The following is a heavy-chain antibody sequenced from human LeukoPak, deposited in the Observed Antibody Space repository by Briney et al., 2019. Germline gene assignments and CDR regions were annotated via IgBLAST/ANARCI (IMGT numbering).Heavy chain of an antibody. V-gene: IGHV3-30*18. CDR3: AKPIRGYTYSLSSFDI. D-gene: IGHD5-18*01. Sequence: GGSLRLSCAASGFTFSHYGMHWVRQAPGKGLEWVSVISYDGSNKYHADSVKGRFTISRDNSNNTLYLQMDSLRAEDTAVYYCAKPIRGYTYSLSSFDIWGQGTMVTISS. J-gene: IGHJ3*02. CDR2: ISYDGSNK. CDR1: GFTFSHYG.